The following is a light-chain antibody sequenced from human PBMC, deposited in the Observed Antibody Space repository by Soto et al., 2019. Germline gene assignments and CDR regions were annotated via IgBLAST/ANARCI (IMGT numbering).Light chain of an antibody. CDR3: QQYAGSRT. Sequence: EIVMTHSPATLSVSPCEGVALSFRASQSVSNNLVWYQQKPGQAPRLLIYGASSRATGIPDRFSGSGSGTDFTLTISRLEPEDFAVYYCQQYAGSRTFGQGTKVDIK. V-gene: IGKV3-20*01. CDR2: GAS. CDR1: QSVSNN. J-gene: IGKJ1*01.